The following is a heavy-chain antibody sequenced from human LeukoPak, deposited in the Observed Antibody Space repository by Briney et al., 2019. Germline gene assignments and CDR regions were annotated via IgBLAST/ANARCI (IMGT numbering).Heavy chain of an antibody. J-gene: IGHJ3*02. CDR2: ISGSGGST. D-gene: IGHD3-22*01. CDR3: AKDLYYYDSSGYGDAFDI. V-gene: IGHV3-23*01. Sequence: GGSLRLSCAASGFTVSSNYMSWVRQAPGKGLEWVSAISGSGGSTYYADSVKGRFTISRDNSKNTLYLQMNSLRAEDTAVYYCAKDLYYYDSSGYGDAFDIWGQGIMVTVSS. CDR1: GFTVSSNY.